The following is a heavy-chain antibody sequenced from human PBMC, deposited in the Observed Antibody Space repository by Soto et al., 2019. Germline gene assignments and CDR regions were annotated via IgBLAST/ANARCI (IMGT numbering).Heavy chain of an antibody. Sequence: QVQLVDSGGGVVQPGRSLRLSCAASGFTFSTYTMHWVRQAPGQGLEWVAVMSYDGSTKYYADSVKGRFTISRDNSKNPLCLQLTSLRAEDTAADYCARADLTEWLVEYWGRGTLVTVSA. CDR2: MSYDGSTK. J-gene: IGHJ4*02. CDR1: GFTFSTYT. D-gene: IGHD6-19*01. V-gene: IGHV3-30*04. CDR3: ARADLTEWLVEY.